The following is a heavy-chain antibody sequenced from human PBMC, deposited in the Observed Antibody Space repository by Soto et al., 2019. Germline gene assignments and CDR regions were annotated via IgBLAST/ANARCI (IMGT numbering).Heavy chain of an antibody. Sequence: PGESLKISCKGSGYIFTNNWIGWVRQMPGKGLEWMGIIYPTDSDTRYSPSFQGQVTISVDKSINTAYLQWSSLKASDTAMYYCARLVGAPPHDWFASWGQGTLVTVSS. J-gene: IGHJ5*01. CDR2: IYPTDSDT. CDR1: GYIFTNNW. D-gene: IGHD2-21*01. CDR3: ARLVGAPPHDWFAS. V-gene: IGHV5-51*01.